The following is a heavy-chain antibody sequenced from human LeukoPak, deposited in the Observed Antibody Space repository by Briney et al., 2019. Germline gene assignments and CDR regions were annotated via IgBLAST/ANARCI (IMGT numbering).Heavy chain of an antibody. CDR1: GFSFDNYA. V-gene: IGHV3-20*04. CDR2: IFWNGGKI. Sequence: GGSLRLSCTASGFSFDNYAMNWVRQAPGKGLEWVSGIFWNGGKITYADSVKGRFTISRDNARNSLYLQMNSLRAEDTALYYCARDLAADRRGYFDRWGQGTLVIVSS. CDR3: ARDLAADRRGYFDR. J-gene: IGHJ4*02. D-gene: IGHD6-13*01.